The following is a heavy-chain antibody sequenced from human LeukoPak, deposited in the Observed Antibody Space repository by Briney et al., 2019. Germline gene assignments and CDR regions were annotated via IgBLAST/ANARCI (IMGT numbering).Heavy chain of an antibody. CDR2: IKQDGSEK. V-gene: IGHV3-7*01. J-gene: IGHJ4*02. Sequence: GGSLRLSCAASGFTFSSYWMSWVRQAPGKGLEWVANIKQDGSEKYYVDSVKGRFTISRDNAKNSLYLQMNSLRAEDTAVYYCARDGEGYCSGGSCYTLDYWGQGTLVTVSS. CDR3: ARDGEGYCSGGSCYTLDY. CDR1: GFTFSSYW. D-gene: IGHD2-15*01.